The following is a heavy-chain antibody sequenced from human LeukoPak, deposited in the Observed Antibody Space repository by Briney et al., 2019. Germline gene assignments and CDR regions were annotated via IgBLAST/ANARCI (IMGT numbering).Heavy chain of an antibody. V-gene: IGHV3-33*06. D-gene: IGHD1-7*01. Sequence: PGRSLRLSCAASGFTFSSYGIHWVRQAPGKGLERVAVIWYDGSKKYYADSVKGRFTISRDNSKNTLYLQMNSLRAEDTAVYYCAKARVVELDAFDIWGQGTMVTVSS. CDR1: GFTFSSYG. CDR2: IWYDGSKK. CDR3: AKARVVELDAFDI. J-gene: IGHJ3*02.